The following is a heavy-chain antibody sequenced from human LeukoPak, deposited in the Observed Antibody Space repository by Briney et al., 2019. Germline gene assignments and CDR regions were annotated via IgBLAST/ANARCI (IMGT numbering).Heavy chain of an antibody. D-gene: IGHD3-10*01. CDR3: ARRAPFSSGNDY. J-gene: IGHJ4*02. V-gene: IGHV4-30-4*01. Sequence: KPSETLSLTCTVSGGSISSGDYYWSWIRQPPGKGLEWIGYIYYSGSTYYNPSLKSRVTISVDTSKNQFSLKLSSVTAADTAVYYCARRAPFSSGNDYWGQGTLVTVSS. CDR2: IYYSGST. CDR1: GGSISSGDYY.